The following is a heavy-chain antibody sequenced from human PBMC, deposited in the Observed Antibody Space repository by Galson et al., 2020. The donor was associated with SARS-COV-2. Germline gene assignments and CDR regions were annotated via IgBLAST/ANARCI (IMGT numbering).Heavy chain of an antibody. CDR2: MNPNSGNT. D-gene: IGHD4-17*01. V-gene: IGHV1-8*01. J-gene: IGHJ4*02. Sequence: ASVKVSCKASGYTFTSYDINWVRQATGQGLEWMGWMNPNSGNTGYAQKFQGRVTMTRNTSISTAYMELSSLRSEDTAVYYCARIPALRHQRRLTVTTFYFDYWGQGTLVTVSS. CDR3: ARIPALRHQRRLTVTTFYFDY. CDR1: GYTFTSYD.